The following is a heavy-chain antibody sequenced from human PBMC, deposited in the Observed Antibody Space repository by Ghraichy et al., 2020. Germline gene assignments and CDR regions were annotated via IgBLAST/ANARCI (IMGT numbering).Heavy chain of an antibody. V-gene: IGHV3-23*01. D-gene: IGHD2-2*01. Sequence: GGSLRLSCVASGITFSSYAMNWVRQVPGKGLEWVSTISGRDTSTNYADSVKGRFTISRDNSGNTLYLQMNSLRGEDTAVYYCASKAYCTTTICYGFDFWGQGIRVTVSS. CDR3: ASKAYCTTTICYGFDF. J-gene: IGHJ4*02. CDR2: ISGRDTST. CDR1: GITFSSYA.